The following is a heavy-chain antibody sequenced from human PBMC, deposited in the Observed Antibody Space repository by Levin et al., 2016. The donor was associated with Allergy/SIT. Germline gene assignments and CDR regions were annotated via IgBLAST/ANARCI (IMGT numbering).Heavy chain of an antibody. D-gene: IGHD6-13*01. CDR2: INAGNGNT. J-gene: IGHJ6*02. CDR3: ARDSVAALFYGMDV. V-gene: IGHV1-3*01. Sequence: WVRQAPGQRLEWMGWINAGNGNTKYSQKFQGRVTITRDTSASTAYMELSSLRSEDTAVYYCARDSVAALFYGMDVWGQGTTVTVSS.